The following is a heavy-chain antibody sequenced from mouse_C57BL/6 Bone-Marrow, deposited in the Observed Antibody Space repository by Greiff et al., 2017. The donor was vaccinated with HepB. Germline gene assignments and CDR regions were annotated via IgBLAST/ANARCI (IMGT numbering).Heavy chain of an antibody. Sequence: VQLQQPGAELVMPGASVKLSCKASGYTFTSYWMHWVKQRPGQGLEWIGEIDPSDSYTNYNQKFKGKSTLTVDKSSSTAYMQLSSLTSEDSAVYYCAKGSPYYYAMDDWGQGTSVTVSS. CDR1: GYTFTSYW. D-gene: IGHD1-1*02. J-gene: IGHJ4*01. CDR3: AKGSPYYYAMDD. V-gene: IGHV1-69*01. CDR2: IDPSDSYT.